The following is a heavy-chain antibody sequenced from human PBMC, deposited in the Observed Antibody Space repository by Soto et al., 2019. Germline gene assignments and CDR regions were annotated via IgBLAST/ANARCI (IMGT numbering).Heavy chain of an antibody. Sequence: PSETLSLTCSVSGDTIRSDYWTWIRQPPGTGLEWIGEINHSGSTNYNPSLKSRVTISVDTSKNQFSLKLTSVTAADTAVYYCARDKITGLFDYWGQGTLVTVSS. CDR2: INHSGST. CDR3: ARDKITGLFDY. D-gene: IGHD2-8*02. CDR1: GDTIRSDY. J-gene: IGHJ4*02. V-gene: IGHV4-34*01.